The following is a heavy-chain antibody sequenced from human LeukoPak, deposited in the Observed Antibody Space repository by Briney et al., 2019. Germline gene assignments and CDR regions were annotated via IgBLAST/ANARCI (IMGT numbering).Heavy chain of an antibody. V-gene: IGHV1-2*02. CDR1: GYTFTGYY. D-gene: IGHD3-10*01. Sequence: ASVMVSCKASGYTFTGYYIHWVRQAPGQGLEWMGWINPNSGGTNYAQKFQGRVTMTRDTSISTAYMELSRLRSDDTAVYYCARENGDSGYYFDYWGQGTLVTVSS. CDR3: ARENGDSGYYFDY. CDR2: INPNSGGT. J-gene: IGHJ4*02.